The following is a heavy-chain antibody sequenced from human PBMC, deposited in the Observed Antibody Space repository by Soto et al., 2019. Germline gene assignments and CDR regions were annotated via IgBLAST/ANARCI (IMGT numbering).Heavy chain of an antibody. Sequence: EVQLVESGGGLVKPGGSLRLSCAASGFTFSSYSMNWVRQAPGKGLEWVSSISSSSSYIYYADSVKGRFTISRDNAKNSLDLQMNSLRAEDTAVYYCALTTGTLDAFDVWGQGTMVTVSS. CDR1: GFTFSSYS. CDR3: ALTTGTLDAFDV. V-gene: IGHV3-21*01. D-gene: IGHD1-1*01. CDR2: ISSSSSYI. J-gene: IGHJ3*01.